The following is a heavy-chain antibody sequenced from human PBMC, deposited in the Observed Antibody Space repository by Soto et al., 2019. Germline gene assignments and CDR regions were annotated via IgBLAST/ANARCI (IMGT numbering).Heavy chain of an antibody. CDR3: ARDKAAVGNYYYYYYGMDV. V-gene: IGHV4-34*01. CDR1: GGSFSGYY. J-gene: IGHJ6*02. Sequence: SVTLSLTCAVFGGSFSGYYWSWIRQPPGKRLEWIGEVNHSGSTNYNPSLKSRVTISVDTSKNQFSLKLSSVTAADTAVYYCARDKAAVGNYYYYYYGMDVWGHGTTVTVSS. CDR2: VNHSGST. D-gene: IGHD6-13*01.